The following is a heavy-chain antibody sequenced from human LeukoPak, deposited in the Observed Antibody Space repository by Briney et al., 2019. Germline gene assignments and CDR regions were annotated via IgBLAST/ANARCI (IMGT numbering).Heavy chain of an antibody. J-gene: IGHJ3*02. D-gene: IGHD6-19*01. Sequence: GGSLRLSCAASGFTFSSYSMNWVRQAPGKGLEWVSSISSSSSYIYYADSVKGRFTISRDNAKNSLYLQVNSLRAEDTAVYYCARAQSSGWTDAFDIWGQGTMVTVSS. CDR2: ISSSSSYI. CDR1: GFTFSSYS. V-gene: IGHV3-21*01. CDR3: ARAQSSGWTDAFDI.